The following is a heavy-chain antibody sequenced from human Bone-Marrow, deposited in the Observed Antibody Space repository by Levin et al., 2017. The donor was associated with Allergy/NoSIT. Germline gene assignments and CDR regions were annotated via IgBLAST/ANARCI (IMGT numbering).Heavy chain of an antibody. D-gene: IGHD3-16*01. J-gene: IGHJ6*02. Sequence: PGGSLRLSCAASGFTFKDYYMSWIRQAPGKGLEWISYISSSSATKYYSDSVKGRFTISRDNAKNSLYLQMNSLIAEDTAVYYCARETCSASRCEYYYYYYYGLDVWGQGTTVTVSS. CDR3: ARETCSASRCEYYYYYYYGLDV. CDR2: ISSSSATK. V-gene: IGHV3-11*01. CDR1: GFTFKDYY.